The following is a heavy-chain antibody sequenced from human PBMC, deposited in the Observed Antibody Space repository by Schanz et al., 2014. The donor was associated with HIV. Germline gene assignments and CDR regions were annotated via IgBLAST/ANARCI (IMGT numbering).Heavy chain of an antibody. CDR1: GFTFSSYA. CDR3: ARDKPRGNYRYYYGMDV. V-gene: IGHV3-48*04. D-gene: IGHD3-16*02. CDR2: ISGGGSTV. Sequence: VQLVESGGGVVQPGRSLRLSCEASGFTFSSYAMHWVRQAPGRGLEWVSYISGGGSTVQYADSVKGRFTISRDNAKNSLYLEMKTLRVEDTAVYYCARDKPRGNYRYYYGMDVWGQGTTVTVSS. J-gene: IGHJ6*02.